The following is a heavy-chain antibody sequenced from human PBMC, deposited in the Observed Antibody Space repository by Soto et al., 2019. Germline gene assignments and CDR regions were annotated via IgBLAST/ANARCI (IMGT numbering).Heavy chain of an antibody. D-gene: IGHD3-10*01. J-gene: IGHJ4*02. V-gene: IGHV3-15*07. CDR3: TTEITMVRGVIITQQDY. Sequence: GGSLRLSCAASGFTFSNAWMNWVRQAPGKGLEWVGRIKSKTDGGTTDYAAPVKGRFTISRDDSKNTLYLQMNSLKTEDTAVYYCTTEITMVRGVIITQQDYWGQGTLVTVSS. CDR1: GFTFSNAW. CDR2: IKSKTDGGTT.